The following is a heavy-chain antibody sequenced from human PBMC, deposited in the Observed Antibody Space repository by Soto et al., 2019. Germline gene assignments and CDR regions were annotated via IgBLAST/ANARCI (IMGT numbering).Heavy chain of an antibody. CDR2: ISGSSGTI. CDR1: GFTFSTYI. Sequence: EVQLVESGGGLVQPGGSLRLSCAASGFTFSTYIMNWVRQAPGKGLEWVSDISGSSGTIYYADSVKGRFTISRDNAKNSLYLQMNSLRDEDTAVYYCVRGATHRTWFDPSGHGTPVTVSS. J-gene: IGHJ5*02. V-gene: IGHV3-48*02. D-gene: IGHD1-26*01. CDR3: VRGATHRTWFDP.